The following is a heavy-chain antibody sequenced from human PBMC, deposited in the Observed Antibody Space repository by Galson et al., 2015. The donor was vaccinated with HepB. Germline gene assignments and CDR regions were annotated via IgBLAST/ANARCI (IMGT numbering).Heavy chain of an antibody. V-gene: IGHV1-2*04. J-gene: IGHJ2*01. CDR3: ARDGDGRAYWYFDL. CDR2: INPNSGGT. CDR1: GYTFTGYY. D-gene: IGHD5-24*01. Sequence: SVKVSCKASGYTFTGYYMHWVRQAPGQGLEWMGWINPNSGGTNYAQKFQGWVTMTRDTSISTAYMELSRLRSDDTAVYYCARDGDGRAYWYFDLWGRGTLVTVSS.